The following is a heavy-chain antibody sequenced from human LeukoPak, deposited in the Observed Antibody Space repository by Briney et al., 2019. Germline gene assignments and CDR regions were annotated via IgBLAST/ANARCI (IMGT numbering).Heavy chain of an antibody. V-gene: IGHV4-59*11. CDR3: ARDRRLAGIDY. CDR1: GGSISSHY. CDR2: IHNSGST. D-gene: IGHD1-14*01. J-gene: IGHJ4*02. Sequence: SETLSLTCTVSGGSISSHYWTWIRQPPGKELEWIGNIHNSGSTNYNPSLKSRVTISVDTSKNQFSLKLSSVTAADTAVYYCARDRRLAGIDYWGQGTLVTVSS.